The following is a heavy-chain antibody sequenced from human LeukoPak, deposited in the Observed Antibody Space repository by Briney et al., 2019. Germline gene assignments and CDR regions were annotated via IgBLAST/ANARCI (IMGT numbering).Heavy chain of an antibody. V-gene: IGHV1-46*01. CDR2: INPSGGST. Sequence: GASVKVSFKASGYTFTSYYMHWVRQAPGQGLEWMGIINPSGGSTSYAQKFQGRVTMTRDTSTSTVYMELSSLRSEDTAVYYCARGAPFDPSLLAEEGGPMDVWGQGTTVTVSS. CDR1: GYTFTSYY. D-gene: IGHD6-13*01. CDR3: ARGAPFDPSLLAEEGGPMDV. J-gene: IGHJ6*02.